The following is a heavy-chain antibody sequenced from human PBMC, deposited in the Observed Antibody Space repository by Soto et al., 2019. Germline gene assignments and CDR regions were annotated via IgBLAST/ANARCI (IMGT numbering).Heavy chain of an antibody. J-gene: IGHJ6*04. CDR3: AKESGHNRDSSGYYVLSPPQ. V-gene: IGHV3-23*01. CDR2: IRGGNT. D-gene: IGHD3-22*01. CDR1: GFSLSDFA. Sequence: EVQLLESGGGSVQRGGSLSLSCAASGFSLSDFAVAWLRQAPGKGLEWVSGIRGGNTYYADSVRGRFTISRDTSKNTLSLEMNSLGAEDTAVYYCAKESGHNRDSSGYYVLSPPQWGKGNRVIVSS.